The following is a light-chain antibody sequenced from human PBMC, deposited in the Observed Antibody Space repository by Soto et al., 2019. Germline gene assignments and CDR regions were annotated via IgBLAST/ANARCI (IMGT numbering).Light chain of an antibody. CDR2: GAS. CDR3: QQRSNWPPIT. CDR1: QSVNTN. V-gene: IGKV3D-15*01. Sequence: EIVMTQSPATLYVSPGDSATLSCRASQSVNTNVAWYRQDPGQAPRLVIYGASTKAAGTPGRFTGSGSGTDFTLTINSLEPEDFAVYYCQQRSNWPPITFGQGTRLEIK. J-gene: IGKJ5*01.